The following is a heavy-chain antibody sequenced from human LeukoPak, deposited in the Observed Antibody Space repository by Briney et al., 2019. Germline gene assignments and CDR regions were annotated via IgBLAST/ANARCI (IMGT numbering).Heavy chain of an antibody. D-gene: IGHD2-15*01. V-gene: IGHV3-7*01. CDR2: IKREGSEK. Sequence: GGSLRLSCAASGFMFSNYWMTWVRQAPGKGLEWVANIKREGSEKHYVESVKGRLTISRDNAKNLLYLQMNSLRAEDTAVYYCARLPADDSVFDHWGQGTLVTASS. CDR3: ARLPADDSVFDH. J-gene: IGHJ4*02. CDR1: GFMFSNYW.